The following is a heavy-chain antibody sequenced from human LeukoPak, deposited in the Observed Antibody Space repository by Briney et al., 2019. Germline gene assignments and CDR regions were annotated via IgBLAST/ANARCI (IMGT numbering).Heavy chain of an antibody. D-gene: IGHD2-15*01. CDR2: ISSSSSYI. V-gene: IGHV3-21*01. CDR3: ARDLSWTVAGYMDV. CDR1: GFTFSSYS. J-gene: IGHJ6*03. Sequence: GGSLRLSCAASGFTFSSYSMNWVRQAPGKGLEWVSSISSSSSYIYYADSVKGRFTISRDNAKNSLYLQMDSLRAEDTAVYYCARDLSWTVAGYMDVWGKGTTVTVSS.